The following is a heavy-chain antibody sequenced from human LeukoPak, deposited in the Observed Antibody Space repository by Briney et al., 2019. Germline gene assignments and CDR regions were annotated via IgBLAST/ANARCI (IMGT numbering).Heavy chain of an antibody. CDR3: AREGTDYGGNYFDY. D-gene: IGHD4-23*01. Sequence: SETLSLTCDVSGGSISSSSYYWGWIRQPPGKGLEWIGSIYYSGSTYYNPSLKSRVTISVDTSKNQFSLKLSSVTAADTAVYYCAREGTDYGGNYFDYWGQGTLVTVSS. CDR1: GGSISSSSYY. CDR2: IYYSGST. J-gene: IGHJ4*02. V-gene: IGHV4-39*07.